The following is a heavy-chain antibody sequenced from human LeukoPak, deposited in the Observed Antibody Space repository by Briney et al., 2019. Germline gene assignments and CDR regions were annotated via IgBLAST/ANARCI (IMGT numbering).Heavy chain of an antibody. V-gene: IGHV5-51*01. CDR2: IYPGDSDT. J-gene: IGHJ2*01. Sequence: GESLKISCKGSGYSFTSCWIGWVRQMPGKGLEWMGIIYPGDSDTRYSPSFQGQVTISADKSISTAYLQWSSLKASDTAMYYCARRGAVAGPPFDLWGRGTLVTVSS. CDR3: ARRGAVAGPPFDL. D-gene: IGHD6-19*01. CDR1: GYSFTSCW.